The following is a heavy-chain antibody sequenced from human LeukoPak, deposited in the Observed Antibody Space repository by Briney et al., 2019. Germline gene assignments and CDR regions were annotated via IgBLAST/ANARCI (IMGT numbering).Heavy chain of an antibody. CDR3: AREVTMVRGVIVYYYYYRDV. D-gene: IGHD3-10*01. CDR1: GGSFSGYH. J-gene: IGHJ6*03. V-gene: IGHV4-34*01. Sequence: PSETLSLTCAVYGGSFSGYHWSWIRQPPGKGLEWIGEINHSGSTNYNPSLKSRVTITVDTSKHQFSLKLSSVTAADTAVYYCAREVTMVRGVIVYYYYYRDVWGKGTTVTVSS. CDR2: INHSGST.